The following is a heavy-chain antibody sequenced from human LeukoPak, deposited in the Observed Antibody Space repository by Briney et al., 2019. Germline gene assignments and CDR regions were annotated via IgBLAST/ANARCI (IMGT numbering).Heavy chain of an antibody. CDR2: ISAYNGNT. J-gene: IGHJ3*02. CDR3: AGEGLELREDAFDI. CDR1: GYTFTSYG. D-gene: IGHD1-7*01. Sequence: ASVKVSCKASGYTFTSYGISWARQAPGQGLEWMGWISAYNGNTNYAQKLQGRVTMTTDTSTSTAYMELRSLRSEDTAVYYCAGEGLELREDAFDIWGQGTMVTVSS. V-gene: IGHV1-18*01.